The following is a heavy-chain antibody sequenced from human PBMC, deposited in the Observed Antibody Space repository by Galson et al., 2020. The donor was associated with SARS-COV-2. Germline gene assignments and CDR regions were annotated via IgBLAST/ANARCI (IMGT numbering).Heavy chain of an antibody. CDR2: IKSKTAGGTT. J-gene: IGHJ4*02. CDR1: GFTFSNAW. V-gene: IGHV3-15*01. D-gene: IGHD3-9*01. Sequence: GGSLRLSCAASGFTFSNAWMSWVRQAPGQGLEWVGRIKSKTAGGTTDYAAPVKGRFTISRDDSKNTLYLQMNSLKTEDTAVYYCTTGFENYDILTGYYLVDYWGQGTLVTVSS. CDR3: TTGFENYDILTGYYLVDY.